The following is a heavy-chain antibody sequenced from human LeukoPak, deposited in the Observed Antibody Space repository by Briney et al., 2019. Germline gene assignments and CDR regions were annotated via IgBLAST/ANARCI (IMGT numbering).Heavy chain of an antibody. CDR2: IYSGGST. CDR3: ARPYDSSGYYLGDAFDI. V-gene: IGHV3-53*01. CDR1: GFTVSSNH. D-gene: IGHD3-22*01. J-gene: IGHJ3*02. Sequence: GGSLRLSCAASGFTVSSNHMSWVRQAPGKGLEWVSVIYSGGSTDYADSVKGRFTISRDNLKNTLYLQMNSLKASDTAMYYCARPYDSSGYYLGDAFDIWGQGTMVTVSS.